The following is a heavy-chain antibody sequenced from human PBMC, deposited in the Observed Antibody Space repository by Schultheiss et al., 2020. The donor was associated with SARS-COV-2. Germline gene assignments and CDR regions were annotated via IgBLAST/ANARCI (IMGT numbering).Heavy chain of an antibody. V-gene: IGHV4-59*10. D-gene: IGHD3-10*01. CDR2: IYTSGST. Sequence: SETLSLTCAVYGGSISSYYWSWIRQPPGKGLEWIGRIYTSGSTNYNPSLKSRVTMSVDTSKNQFSLKLSSVTAADTAVYYCARDQRMVRGVSWGQGTLVTVSS. J-gene: IGHJ4*02. CDR1: GGSISSYY. CDR3: ARDQRMVRGVS.